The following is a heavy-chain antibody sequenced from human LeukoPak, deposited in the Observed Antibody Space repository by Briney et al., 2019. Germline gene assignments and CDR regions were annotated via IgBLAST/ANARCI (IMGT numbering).Heavy chain of an antibody. J-gene: IGHJ4*02. CDR2: TKQDESEK. D-gene: IGHD2-21*02. CDR1: GFTFSIYW. CDR3: ARDVTGALDY. V-gene: IGHV3-7*05. Sequence: GGSLRLSCAASGFTFSIYWMGWVRRAPGKGLEWVANTKQDESEKYYVDSVKGRFTISRDNAKNSLYLQMNSLRDEDTAVYYCARDVTGALDYWGQGTLVTVSS.